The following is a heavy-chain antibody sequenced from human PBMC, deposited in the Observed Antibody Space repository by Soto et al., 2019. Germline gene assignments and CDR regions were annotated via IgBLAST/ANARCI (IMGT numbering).Heavy chain of an antibody. CDR1: GFTFSTYW. Sequence: GGSPGLSCAVSGFTFSTYWMSWVRQAPGKGLEWVANIKQDGSEKYYVDSVKGRFTISRDNAKNSLYLLMNSLGAEDTAVYYCARGVVYDTVDIIRYYYYGMDFWGQGTTVTVSS. V-gene: IGHV3-7*01. D-gene: IGHD2-8*02. CDR2: IKQDGSEK. CDR3: ARGVVYDTVDIIRYYYYGMDF. J-gene: IGHJ6*02.